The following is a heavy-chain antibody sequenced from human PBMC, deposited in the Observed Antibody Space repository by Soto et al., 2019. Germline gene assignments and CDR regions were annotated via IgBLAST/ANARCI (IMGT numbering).Heavy chain of an antibody. CDR3: ARETGEAGNYYGMDV. CDR1: GGTFSSYA. CDR2: IIPIFGTA. D-gene: IGHD7-27*01. V-gene: IGHV1-69*12. Sequence: QVQLVQSGAEVKKPGSSVKVSCKASGGTFSSYAISWVRQAPGQGLEWMGGIIPIFGTANYAQKFQGRVTTTADESTSTDYMELSSLRSEDTAVYYGARETGEAGNYYGMDVWGQGTTVTVSS. J-gene: IGHJ6*02.